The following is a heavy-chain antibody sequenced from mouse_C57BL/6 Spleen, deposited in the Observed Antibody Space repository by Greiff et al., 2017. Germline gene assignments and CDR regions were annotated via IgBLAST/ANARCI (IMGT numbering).Heavy chain of an antibody. Sequence: QVQLQQSGAELVRPGASVTLSCKASGYTFTDYEMHWVKQTPVHGLEWIGAIDPETGGTAYNQKFKGKAILTADKSSSTAYMELRSLTSEDSAVYYCTRSVVMYYYGSSYSFDYWGQGTTLTVSS. J-gene: IGHJ2*01. CDR3: TRSVVMYYYGSSYSFDY. CDR2: IDPETGGT. CDR1: GYTFTDYE. V-gene: IGHV1-15*01. D-gene: IGHD1-1*01.